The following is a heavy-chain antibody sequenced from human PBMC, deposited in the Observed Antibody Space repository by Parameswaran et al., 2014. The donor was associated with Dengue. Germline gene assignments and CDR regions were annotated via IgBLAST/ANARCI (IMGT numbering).Heavy chain of an antibody. D-gene: IGHD3-22*01. Sequence: WVRQAPGQGLEWMGWINPNSGGTNYAQKFQGRVTMTRDTSISTAYMELSRLRSDDTAVYYCARVGCDSSGYCGYWGQGTLVTVSS. CDR2: INPNSGGT. J-gene: IGHJ4*02. V-gene: IGHV1-2*02. CDR3: ARVGCDSSGYCGY.